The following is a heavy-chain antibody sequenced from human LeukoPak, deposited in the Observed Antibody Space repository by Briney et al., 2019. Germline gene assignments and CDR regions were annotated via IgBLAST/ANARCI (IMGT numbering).Heavy chain of an antibody. J-gene: IGHJ4*02. D-gene: IGHD1-26*01. Sequence: ASVKVSCKASGGTFSSYAISWVRQAPGQGLEWMGWLNPKNGGTNYAQKFQGRVTMTRDRSIDTIYMELSGLTSDDTAVYHCARDRGTYMLSHFDYWGQGTLVTVSS. CDR1: GGTFSSYA. CDR2: LNPKNGGT. V-gene: IGHV1-2*02. CDR3: ARDRGTYMLSHFDY.